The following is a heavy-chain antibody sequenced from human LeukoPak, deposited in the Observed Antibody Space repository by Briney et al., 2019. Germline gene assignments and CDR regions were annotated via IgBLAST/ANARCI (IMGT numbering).Heavy chain of an antibody. J-gene: IGHJ4*02. CDR1: GYSFTSHA. CDR3: ARGLSQYSSSWTTFNYY. CDR2: INTNTGNP. Sequence: ASVKVSCKASGYSFTSHAMNWVRQAPGQGLEWMGWINTNTGNPTYAQGFTGRFVFSLDTSVSTAYLQISSLKAEDTAVYYCARGLSQYSSSWTTFNYYWGQGTLVTVSS. V-gene: IGHV7-4-1*02. D-gene: IGHD6-13*01.